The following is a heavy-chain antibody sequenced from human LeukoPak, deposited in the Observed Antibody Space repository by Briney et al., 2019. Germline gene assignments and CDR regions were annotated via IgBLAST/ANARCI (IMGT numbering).Heavy chain of an antibody. CDR2: ISSSSSYI. CDR1: GFTFSSYS. V-gene: IGHV3-21*01. J-gene: IGHJ6*03. Sequence: GSLRLSCAASGFTFSSYSMNWVRQAPGKGLEWVSSISSSSSYIYYADSVKGRFTISRDNAKNSLYLQMNSLRAEDTAVYYCARDRGVAVSQGYYYYYYMDVWGKGTTVTISS. D-gene: IGHD6-19*01. CDR3: ARDRGVAVSQGYYYYYYMDV.